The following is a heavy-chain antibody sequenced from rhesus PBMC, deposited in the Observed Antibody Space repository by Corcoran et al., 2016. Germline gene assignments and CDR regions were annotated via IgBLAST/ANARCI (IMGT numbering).Heavy chain of an antibody. J-gene: IGHJ4*01. Sequence: QLQLQESGPGLVKPSETLSLTCAVSGGSISSNYWSWIRQPPGNGLEWIVRISGSGGSTDYNPSLKSRFTISTDTSKNQCSLKLSCVTAADTAVYYCARSLYWYIFDYWGQGVLVTVSS. CDR1: GGSISSNY. D-gene: IGHD2-21*01. CDR3: ARSLYWYIFDY. V-gene: IGHV4-173*01. CDR2: ISGSGGST.